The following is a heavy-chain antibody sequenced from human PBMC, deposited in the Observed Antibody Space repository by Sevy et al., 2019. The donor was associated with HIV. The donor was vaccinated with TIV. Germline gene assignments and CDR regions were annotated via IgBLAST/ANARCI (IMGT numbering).Heavy chain of an antibody. D-gene: IGHD3-16*01. V-gene: IGHV3-23*01. CDR1: GFTFSKYS. CDR3: AHETFGRFES. J-gene: IGHJ4*02. Sequence: GGSLRLSCAASGFTFSKYSMSWVRQPPGKGLEWVSTLSFGCGEINYADSVKGRFTISRDNSKSSVYLQMNNLRPEDTAVYYCAHETFGRFESWGQGTLVTVSS. CDR2: LSFGCGEI.